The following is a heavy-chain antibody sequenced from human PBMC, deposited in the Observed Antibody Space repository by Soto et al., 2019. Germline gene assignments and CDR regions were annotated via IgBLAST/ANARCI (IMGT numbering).Heavy chain of an antibody. V-gene: IGHV5-51*01. J-gene: IGHJ6*02. Sequence: PGESLKISCKGSGYSFTSYWIGWVRQMPGKGLKWLGIIYPGDSKTTYSPSFQGQVTISADKSISTAYLQWSSLKASDTAMYYCARHSNYCSGGSCYSSHGMDVWGQGTTVTVSS. CDR1: GYSFTSYW. D-gene: IGHD2-15*01. CDR2: IYPGDSKT. CDR3: ARHSNYCSGGSCYSSHGMDV.